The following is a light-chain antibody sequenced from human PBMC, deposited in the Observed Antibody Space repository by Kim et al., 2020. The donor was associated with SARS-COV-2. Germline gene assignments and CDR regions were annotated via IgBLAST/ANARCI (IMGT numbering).Light chain of an antibody. V-gene: IGLV3-1*01. CDR3: QAWDSSRV. Sequence: VSVSPGQTACLTCSGDKLGDKYICWYQQKPGQSPVLVIYQNYKRPSGIPERFSGSNSGNTATLTISGTQAMDEADYYCQAWDSSRVFGGGTQLTVL. CDR2: QNY. CDR1: KLGDKY. J-gene: IGLJ3*02.